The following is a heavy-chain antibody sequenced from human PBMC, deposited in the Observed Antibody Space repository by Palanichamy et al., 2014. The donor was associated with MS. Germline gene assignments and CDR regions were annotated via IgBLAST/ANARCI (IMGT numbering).Heavy chain of an antibody. D-gene: IGHD6-6*01. V-gene: IGHV3-49*03. CDR2: IRSKAYGGTT. CDR3: IRDSVRYY. CDR1: GFTFGDYA. Sequence: PGRSLRLSCTASGFTFGDYAVSWFRQAPGKELEWVGFIRSKAYGGTTEYAASVKGRFTISRDDSKSIAYLLMNSLKTEDTAVYYCIRDSVRYYWGQGTLVTVSS. J-gene: IGHJ4*02.